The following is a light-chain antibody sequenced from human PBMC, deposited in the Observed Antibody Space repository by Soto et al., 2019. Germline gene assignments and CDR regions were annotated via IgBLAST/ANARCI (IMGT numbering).Light chain of an antibody. CDR2: EVR. CDR3: SFFTSGSTYV. V-gene: IGLV2-18*01. CDR1: SSDVGSYDR. J-gene: IGLJ1*01. Sequence: QSALTQPPSVSGAPGLSVTISCTGSSSDVGSYDRVSWYQQSPGTAPKLMIYEVRSRPSGVPDRFSGSKSGNTASLTISGLQAEDEADYYCSFFTSGSTYVFGTGTKVSVL.